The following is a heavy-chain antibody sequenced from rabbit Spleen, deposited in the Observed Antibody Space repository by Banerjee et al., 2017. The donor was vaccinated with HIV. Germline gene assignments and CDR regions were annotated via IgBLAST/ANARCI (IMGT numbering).Heavy chain of an antibody. V-gene: IGHV1S7*01. CDR3: ARDPAYASSSGYNIPYL. CDR1: GFDFSSYY. D-gene: IGHD1-1*01. J-gene: IGHJ4*01. Sequence: QLVESGGGLVQPGGSLKLSCKASGFDFSSYYMSWVRQAPGKGLEWIGYIDPVFGSTYYASWVNGRFTISSHNAQNTLYLQLNSLTAADTATYFCARDPAYASSSGYNIPYLWGPGTLVTVS. CDR2: IDPVFGST.